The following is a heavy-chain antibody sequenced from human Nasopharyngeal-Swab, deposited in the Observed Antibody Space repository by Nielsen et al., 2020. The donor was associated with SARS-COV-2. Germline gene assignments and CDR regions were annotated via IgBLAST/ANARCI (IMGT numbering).Heavy chain of an antibody. J-gene: IGHJ3*02. CDR2: IKSKTDGGTT. CDR3: TTATLKTTYYYGSGSYYHDAFDI. V-gene: IGHV3-15*07. Sequence: GESLKISCAASGFTFSSHSMNWVRQAPGKGLEWVGRIKSKTDGGTTDYAAPVKGRFTISRDDSKNTLYLQMNSLKTEDTAVYYCTTATLKTTYYYGSGSYYHDAFDIWGQGTMVTVSS. CDR1: GFTFSSHS. D-gene: IGHD3-10*01.